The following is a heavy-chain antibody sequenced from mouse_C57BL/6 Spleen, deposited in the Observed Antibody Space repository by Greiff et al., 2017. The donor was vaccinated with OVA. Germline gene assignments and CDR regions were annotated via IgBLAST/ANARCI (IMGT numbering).Heavy chain of an antibody. D-gene: IGHD2-5*01. CDR2: ISDGGSYT. CDR3: ARDLVTTAWFAY. J-gene: IGHJ3*01. Sequence: EVKLMESGGGLVKPGGSLKLSCAASGFTFSSYAMSWVRQTPEKRLEWVATISDGGSYTYYPDNVKGRFTISRDNAKNNLYLQMSHLKSEDTAMYYCARDLVTTAWFAYWGQGTLVTVSA. CDR1: GFTFSSYA. V-gene: IGHV5-4*01.